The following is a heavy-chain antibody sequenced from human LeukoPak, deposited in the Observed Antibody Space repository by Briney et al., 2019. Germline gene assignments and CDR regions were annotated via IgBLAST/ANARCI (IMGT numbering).Heavy chain of an antibody. V-gene: IGHV1-2*02. CDR2: INPNSGGT. CDR3: ARGGWSGYSYGSEPEKYFDY. D-gene: IGHD5-18*01. J-gene: IGHJ4*02. Sequence: TSVKVSCKASGYTFTGYYIHWMRQAPGQGLEWMGWINPNSGGTNDAQKFQGRVTMTTDTSISTAYMELSRLRSDDTALYYCARGGWSGYSYGSEPEKYFDYWGQGTLVTVSP. CDR1: GYTFTGYY.